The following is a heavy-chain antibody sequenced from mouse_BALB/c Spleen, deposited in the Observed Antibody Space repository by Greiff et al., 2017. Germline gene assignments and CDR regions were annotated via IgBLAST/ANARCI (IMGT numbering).Heavy chain of an antibody. V-gene: IGHV5-17*02. CDR3: ARRTTGWYFDV. J-gene: IGHJ1*01. Sequence: EVQRVESGGGLVQPGGSRKLSCAASGFTFSSFGMHWVRQAPEKGLEWVAYISSGSSTIYYADTVKGRFTISRDNPKNTLFLQMTSLRSEDTAMYYCARRTTGWYFDVWGAGTTVTVSS. CDR2: ISSGSSTI. D-gene: IGHD1-1*01. CDR1: GFTFSSFG.